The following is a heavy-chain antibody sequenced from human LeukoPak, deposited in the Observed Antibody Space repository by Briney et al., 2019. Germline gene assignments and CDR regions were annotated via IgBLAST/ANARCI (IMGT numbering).Heavy chain of an antibody. CDR1: GGSISSYY. Sequence: ASETLSLTCSVSGGSISSYYWSWIRQPPGKGLEWIGYIYYSGRTNYNPSLKSRVSISRDTSKNHFSLNLRSVAAADTAVYYCARDKGTMPFDIWGQGTMVTVSS. D-gene: IGHD4/OR15-4a*01. CDR3: ARDKGTMPFDI. J-gene: IGHJ3*02. CDR2: IYYSGRT. V-gene: IGHV4-59*12.